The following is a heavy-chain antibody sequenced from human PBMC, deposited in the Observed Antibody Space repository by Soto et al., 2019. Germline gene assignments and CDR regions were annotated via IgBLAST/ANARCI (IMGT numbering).Heavy chain of an antibody. CDR2: INPSGGST. J-gene: IGHJ6*02. V-gene: IGHV1-46*01. CDR3: ARGQHFDIDYYYGMDV. Sequence: ASVKVSCKASGYTFTSYYMHWVRQAPGQGLEWMGIINPSGGSTSYAQKFQGRVTMTRDTSTSTVYMELSSLRSEDTAVYYCARGQHFDIDYYYGMDVWGQGTTVTVSS. CDR1: GYTFTSYY. D-gene: IGHD3-9*01.